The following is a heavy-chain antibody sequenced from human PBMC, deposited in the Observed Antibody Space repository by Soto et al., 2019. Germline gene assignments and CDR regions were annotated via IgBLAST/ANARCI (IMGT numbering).Heavy chain of an antibody. J-gene: IGHJ4*02. CDR3: ARDQGQQWLYVYSFDH. Sequence: QVHLVESGGGVVQPGRSLRLSCVGSGFTFSSYTMHWVRQSPGKGLEWVAMISYDGNNKYYADSVKGRFTVSRDNSKNSLFLQMTSLTTDDAAVYFCARDQGQQWLYVYSFDHWGQGAPVTVSS. CDR2: ISYDGNNK. V-gene: IGHV3-30*03. D-gene: IGHD6-19*01. CDR1: GFTFSSYT.